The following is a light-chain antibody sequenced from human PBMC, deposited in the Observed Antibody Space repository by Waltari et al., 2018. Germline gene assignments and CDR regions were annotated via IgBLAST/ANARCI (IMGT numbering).Light chain of an antibody. CDR2: DVS. J-gene: IGLJ2*01. CDR3: SSYISSSTLEL. CDR1: SSDLGGSNY. Sequence: QSALTQPASVSGSPGQSITLSCPGTSSDLGGSNYVSWYQQNPGKAPKLMIYDVSNRPSGVSNRFSGSKSGNTASLTISGLQAEDEADYYCSSYISSSTLELFGGGTSLTVL. V-gene: IGLV2-14*03.